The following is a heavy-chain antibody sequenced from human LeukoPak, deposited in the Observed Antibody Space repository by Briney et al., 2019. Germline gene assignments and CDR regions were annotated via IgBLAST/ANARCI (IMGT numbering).Heavy chain of an antibody. CDR2: ISSSGSNI. Sequence: GGSLRLSCAASGFTFGSYSMNWVRQAPGKGLEWISYISSSGSNIYADSVKGRFTISRDNAKNSLYLQMNSLRAEDTAVYYCARDYDGGYMDVWGKGTTVTVSS. CDR1: GFTFGSYS. D-gene: IGHD3-3*01. V-gene: IGHV3-48*04. CDR3: ARDYDGGYMDV. J-gene: IGHJ6*03.